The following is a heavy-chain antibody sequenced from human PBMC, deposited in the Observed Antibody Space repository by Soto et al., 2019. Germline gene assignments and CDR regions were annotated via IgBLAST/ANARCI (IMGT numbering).Heavy chain of an antibody. CDR3: ARLRASNYEAYQH. CDR1: GGTFSTYP. D-gene: IGHD4-4*01. CDR2: INPIFDTA. V-gene: IGHV1-69*12. J-gene: IGHJ1*01. Sequence: QVQLVQSGAEVKKPGSSVKVSCKASGGTFSTYPISWVRQAPGQGLEWMGGINPIFDTANYAQKLQGRVTITADESTTTAYMQLSSLRSDDTAVCYCARLRASNYEAYQHWGQGTLVTVSS.